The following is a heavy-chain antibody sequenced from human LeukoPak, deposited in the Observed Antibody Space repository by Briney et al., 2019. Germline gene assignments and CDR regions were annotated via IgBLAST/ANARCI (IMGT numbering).Heavy chain of an antibody. CDR2: INANSGGT. V-gene: IGHV1-2*02. J-gene: IGHJ4*02. D-gene: IGHD3-9*01. CDR1: GYIFTGYY. CDR3: AHLGGGSWLCGGGGLFDY. Sequence: ASVKVSCKASGYIFTGYYMHWVRQAPGQGLEWMGWINANSGGTNYAQKFQGRVTMTRDTSISTAYMELSRLRSDDTAVYYCAHLGGGSWLCGGGGLFDYCGQGTLVTVSS.